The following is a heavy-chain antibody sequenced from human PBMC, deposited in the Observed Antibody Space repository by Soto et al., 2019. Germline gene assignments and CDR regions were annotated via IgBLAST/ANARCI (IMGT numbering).Heavy chain of an antibody. CDR3: GRRSGDCDERYYYYYYMDV. CDR1: GGSVSSGSYY. D-gene: IGHD2-21*01. Sequence: SETLSLTCTVSGGSVSSGSYYWSWIRQPPGKGLGWIGYIYYSGSANYNPSLKSRVTISVDTSKNQFPLKLSSVTAADTAVYYCGRRSGDCDERYYYYYYMDVWGKGNTVTVSS. V-gene: IGHV4-61*01. J-gene: IGHJ6*03. CDR2: IYYSGSA.